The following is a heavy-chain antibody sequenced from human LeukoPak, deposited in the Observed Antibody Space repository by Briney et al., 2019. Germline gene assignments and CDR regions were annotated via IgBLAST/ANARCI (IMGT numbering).Heavy chain of an antibody. CDR2: INPNSGGT. Sequence: ASVKVSCKASGYTFTDYYMHWVRQAPGQGLEWMGWINPNSGGTNSAQKFQGRVTMTRDTSITTAYMELSRLPYDDTATYYCVGDFNYNLWGWGKGTLVT. CDR1: GYTFTDYY. J-gene: IGHJ4*02. CDR3: VGDFNYNLWG. V-gene: IGHV1-2*02. D-gene: IGHD3-16*01.